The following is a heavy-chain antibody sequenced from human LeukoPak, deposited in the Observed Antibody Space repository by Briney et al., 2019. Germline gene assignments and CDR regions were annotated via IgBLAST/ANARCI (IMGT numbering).Heavy chain of an antibody. V-gene: IGHV1-18*01. CDR1: GYTFTSYG. CDR3: ARASIMITFGGVIVGLYYFDY. J-gene: IGHJ4*02. Sequence: EASVKVSCKASGYTFTSYGISWVRQAPGQGIEWIGWISAYNGNTNYAQKLQGRVTMTTDTSTSTAYMELRSLRSDDTAVYYCARASIMITFGGVIVGLYYFDYWGQGTLVTVSS. D-gene: IGHD3-16*02. CDR2: ISAYNGNT.